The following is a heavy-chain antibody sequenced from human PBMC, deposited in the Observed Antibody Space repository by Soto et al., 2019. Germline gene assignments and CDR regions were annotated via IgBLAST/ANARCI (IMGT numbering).Heavy chain of an antibody. Sequence: QLQLQESGPGLVKPSETLSLTCTVSGGSISSSSYYWGWIRQPPGKGLEWIGSIYYSGSTYYNPSLKSRVTISVDTSKDQFSLKLSSVTAADTAVYYCASQAGFIAGSNFDYWGQGTLVTVSS. V-gene: IGHV4-39*01. D-gene: IGHD6-13*01. CDR2: IYYSGST. CDR3: ASQAGFIAGSNFDY. CDR1: GGSISSSSYY. J-gene: IGHJ4*02.